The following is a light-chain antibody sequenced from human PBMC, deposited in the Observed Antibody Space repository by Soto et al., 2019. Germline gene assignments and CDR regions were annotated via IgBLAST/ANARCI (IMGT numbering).Light chain of an antibody. V-gene: IGKV1-39*01. CDR1: QSISSW. J-gene: IGKJ2*01. CDR3: QQGHSTPYT. Sequence: NPMIPSPSTLSASVGDRVTITCRASQSISSWLAWYQQKPGRAPKLLIHSASALPSGVPSRFSGSGSGTEFSLTMSGLQPGDFASYYCQQGHSTPYTLGQGTKVDIK. CDR2: SAS.